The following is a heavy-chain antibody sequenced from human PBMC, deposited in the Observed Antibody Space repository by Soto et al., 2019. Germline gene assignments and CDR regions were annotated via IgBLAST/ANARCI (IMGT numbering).Heavy chain of an antibody. CDR1: GGSISSGGYN. J-gene: IGHJ4*02. V-gene: IGHV4-31*03. Sequence: QVHLKGSGPGLVKPSRTLSLTCTVSGGSISSGGYNWGWIRQHPGKGLEGIGYIYYSGSTYYNPSLKSRVTISVDTSKNQFSLKLSSVTAADTAVYYCSLVGATKGFDYWGQGTLVTVSS. D-gene: IGHD1-26*01. CDR2: IYYSGST. CDR3: SLVGATKGFDY.